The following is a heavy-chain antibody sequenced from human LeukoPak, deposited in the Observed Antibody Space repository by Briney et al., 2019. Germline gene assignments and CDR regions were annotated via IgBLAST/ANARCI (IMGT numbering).Heavy chain of an antibody. CDR2: ISASGGST. CDR3: AKYVNARGPPYALAV. V-gene: IGHV3-23*01. Sequence: GGSLRLSCAASEFTFSSYAMQWVRQAPGKGLEWVSGISASGGSTWYADSVKGRFTISRDNSKNTLYLQMNSLTAEDTAVYYCAKYVNARGPPYALAVWGQGTTVTVSS. D-gene: IGHD2/OR15-2a*01. J-gene: IGHJ6*02. CDR1: EFTFSSYA.